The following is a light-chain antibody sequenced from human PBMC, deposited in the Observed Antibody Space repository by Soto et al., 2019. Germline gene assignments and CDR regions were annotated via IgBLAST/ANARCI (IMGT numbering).Light chain of an antibody. CDR3: QQSHSTPYT. CDR2: ATS. Sequence: DIQMTQSPSSLSASVGDRVTITCRPSQNITYYLNWYLQKPGQAPKLLIYATSRLQSGVPSRFNGSGSGTQFTLTITSLQPEDFATDRCQQSHSTPYTVGQGTELEI. V-gene: IGKV1-39*01. CDR1: QNITYY. J-gene: IGKJ2*01.